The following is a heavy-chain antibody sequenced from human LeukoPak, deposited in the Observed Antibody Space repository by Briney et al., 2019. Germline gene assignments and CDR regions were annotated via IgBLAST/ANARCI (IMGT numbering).Heavy chain of an antibody. Sequence: SVKVSCKASGFTFTSSAVQWVRQARGQRLEWIGWIVVCSGNTNYAQKFQERVTITRDMSTSTAYMELSSLRSEDTAVYYCARVCDIVATITFLCWFDPWGQGTLVTVSS. J-gene: IGHJ5*02. CDR3: ARVCDIVATITFLCWFDP. D-gene: IGHD5-12*01. CDR1: GFTFTSSA. V-gene: IGHV1-58*01. CDR2: IVVCSGNT.